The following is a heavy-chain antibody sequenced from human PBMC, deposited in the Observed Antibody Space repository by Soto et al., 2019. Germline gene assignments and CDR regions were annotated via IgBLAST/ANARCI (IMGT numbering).Heavy chain of an antibody. Sequence: ASVKVSCKASGYTFTSYYMHWVRQAPGQGLEWMGIINPSGGSTSYAQKFQGRVTMTRDTSTSTVYMELSSLRSEDTAVYYCARDTAPYYYDSSGYYSWYFDLWGRGTLVTVSS. CDR3: ARDTAPYYYDSSGYYSWYFDL. J-gene: IGHJ2*01. CDR2: INPSGGST. V-gene: IGHV1-46*01. D-gene: IGHD3-22*01. CDR1: GYTFTSYY.